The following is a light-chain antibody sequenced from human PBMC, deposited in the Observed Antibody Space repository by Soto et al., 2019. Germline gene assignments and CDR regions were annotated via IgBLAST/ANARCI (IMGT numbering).Light chain of an antibody. V-gene: IGKV3-20*01. CDR1: QSVVSKF. J-gene: IGKJ2*01. CDR2: ATS. Sequence: EIVLTQSPGTLSLSPGERATLSCRASQSVVSKFFAWYQQKPGQAPRLLIYATSSRATGIPDRFSGGGSWTDFTLTISSLEPEDFAVYYCQQYGSPPMYALGQGTKLEIK. CDR3: QQYGSPPMYA.